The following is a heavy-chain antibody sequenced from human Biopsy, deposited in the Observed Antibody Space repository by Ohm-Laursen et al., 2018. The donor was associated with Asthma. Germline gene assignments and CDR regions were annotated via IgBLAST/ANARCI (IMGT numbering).Heavy chain of an antibody. CDR2: VFWSGST. CDR3: ARVVSYGDNYFGIDV. Sequence: SQTLSLTCRVSGGYTGSSDHHWAWIRQAPGKGLEWIGFVFWSGSTHYSRSLERRVSISIDTATNEFSMKLWSVTPADTAVYFCARVVSYGDNYFGIDVWGPGNTVVVS. V-gene: IGHV4-30-4*01. CDR1: GGYTGSSDHH. D-gene: IGHD4-17*01. J-gene: IGHJ6*02.